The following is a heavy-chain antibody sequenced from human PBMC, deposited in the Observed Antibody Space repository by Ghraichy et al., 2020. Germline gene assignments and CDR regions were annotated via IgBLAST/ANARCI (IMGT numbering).Heavy chain of an antibody. CDR2: TYYRSKWYN. J-gene: IGHJ4*02. CDR1: GDSVSSNRAA. CDR3: ARGHGGIWHIDY. Sequence: SKTISLTCAISGDSVSSNRAAWNWIRQSPSRGLEWLGRTYYRSKWYNDYAVSVKSRITFNPDTSKNQFSLQLNSVTPEDTAVYYCARGHGGIWHIDYWGLGTLVTVSS. D-gene: IGHD6-13*01. V-gene: IGHV6-1*01.